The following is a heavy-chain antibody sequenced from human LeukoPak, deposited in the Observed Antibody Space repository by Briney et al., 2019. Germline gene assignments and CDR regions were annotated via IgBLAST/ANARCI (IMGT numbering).Heavy chain of an antibody. CDR2: IKQDGSEK. V-gene: IGHV3-7*01. J-gene: IGHJ4*02. CDR3: ARDVYSSGWYQFFDY. CDR1: GFTFSSYA. Sequence: PGGSLRLSCEASGFTFSSYAMSWVRQAPGKGLEWVANIKQDGSEKYYVDSVKGRFTISRDNAKNSLYLQMNSLRAEDTAVYYCARDVYSSGWYQFFDYWGQGTLVTVSS. D-gene: IGHD6-19*01.